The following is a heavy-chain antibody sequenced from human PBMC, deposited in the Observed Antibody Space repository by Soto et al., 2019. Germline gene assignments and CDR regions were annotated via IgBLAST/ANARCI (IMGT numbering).Heavy chain of an antibody. Sequence: GASVKVSCKASGYTFPSYGLSWVRQAPGQGLAWMGWISAYNGNTNYAQKLQGRVTITTDTSTRTAYMEPRGLSSYGPAVYYRARKTYYNVLTGRYYFDYWGQGTLVTVSS. CDR3: ARKTYYNVLTGRYYFDY. V-gene: IGHV1-18*04. D-gene: IGHD3-9*01. CDR1: GYTFPSYG. CDR2: ISAYNGNT. J-gene: IGHJ4*01.